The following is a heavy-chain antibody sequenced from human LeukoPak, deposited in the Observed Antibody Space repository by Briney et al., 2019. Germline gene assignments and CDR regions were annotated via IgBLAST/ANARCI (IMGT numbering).Heavy chain of an antibody. D-gene: IGHD3-22*01. CDR3: ARSHYYYDSSGYYYGESHDY. CDR1: GGTFSSYA. V-gene: IGHV1-69*13. Sequence: GASVKVSCKASGGTFSSYAISWVRQAPGQGLEWMGGIIPIFGTANYAQKFQGRVTITADESTSTAYMELSSLRSEDTAVYYCARSHYYYDSSGYYYGESHDYWGQGTLVTVSS. CDR2: IIPIFGTA. J-gene: IGHJ4*02.